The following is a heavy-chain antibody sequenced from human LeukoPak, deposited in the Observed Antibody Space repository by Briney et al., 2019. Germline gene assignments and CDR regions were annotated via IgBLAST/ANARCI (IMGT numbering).Heavy chain of an antibody. D-gene: IGHD2-15*01. CDR2: IYYSGGT. J-gene: IGHJ4*02. CDR1: GGSISSGGYY. Sequence: SQTLSLTCSVSGGSISSGGYYWSWIRQHPGKGLEWIGNIYYSGGTYYNPSLKSRVTISVDTSENQFSLKLTSVTAADTAVYYCASRCQSYCTGGSCYSCDYWGRGTLVTVSS. V-gene: IGHV4-31*03. CDR3: ASRCQSYCTGGSCYSCDY.